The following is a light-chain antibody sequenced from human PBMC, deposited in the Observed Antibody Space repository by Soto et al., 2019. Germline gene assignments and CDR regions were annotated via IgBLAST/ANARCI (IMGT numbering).Light chain of an antibody. CDR3: QQRSNWPRT. Sequence: PGERATLSCRASQRLSTYLVWYQQKPGQAPRLLIYDASKRATGIPARFSASGSGTDFTLTISSLEPEDFAVYYCQQRSNWPRTFGQGTRVEIK. CDR2: DAS. V-gene: IGKV3-11*01. J-gene: IGKJ1*01. CDR1: QRLSTY.